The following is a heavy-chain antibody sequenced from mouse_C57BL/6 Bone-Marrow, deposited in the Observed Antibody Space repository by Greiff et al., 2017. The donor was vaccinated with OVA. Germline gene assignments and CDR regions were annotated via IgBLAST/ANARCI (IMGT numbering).Heavy chain of an antibody. CDR3: ARYRDYGSSLDY. Sequence: QVQLQQSGPELVKPGASVKISCKASGYAFSSSWMNWVQQRPGKGLEWIGRIYPGDGDTNYNGTFTGKATLTADKSSSTDYMQLSSLSSEDSAFYFCARYRDYGSSLDYWGQGTTLTVSS. CDR1: GYAFSSSW. CDR2: IYPGDGDT. V-gene: IGHV1-82*01. D-gene: IGHD1-1*01. J-gene: IGHJ2*01.